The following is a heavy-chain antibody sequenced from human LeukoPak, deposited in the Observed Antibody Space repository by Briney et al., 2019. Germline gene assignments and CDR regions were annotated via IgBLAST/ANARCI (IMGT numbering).Heavy chain of an antibody. D-gene: IGHD1-26*01. CDR2: IYHSGST. CDR3: ARPRVGATTYFDY. V-gene: IGHV4-38-2*01. J-gene: IGHJ4*02. CDR1: GFTFSSYA. Sequence: PGGPLRLSCAASGFTFSSYAMSWVRQAPGKGLEWIGSIYHSGSTYYNPSLKSRVTISVDTSKNQFSLKLSSVTAADTAVYYCARPRVGATTYFDYWGQGTLVTVSS.